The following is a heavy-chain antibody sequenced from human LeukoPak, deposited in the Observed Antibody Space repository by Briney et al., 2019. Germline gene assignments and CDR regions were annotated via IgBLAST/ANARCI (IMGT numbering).Heavy chain of an antibody. J-gene: IGHJ5*02. D-gene: IGHD3-3*01. V-gene: IGHV3-23*01. CDR1: GFTFDDYA. Sequence: GRSLRLSCAASGFTFDDYAMHWVRQAPGKGLEWVSAISGSGGSTYYADSVKGRFTISRDNSKNTLYLQMNSLRAEDTAVYYCAKHVTIFGAAPQDWFDPWGQGTLVTVSS. CDR3: AKHVTIFGAAPQDWFDP. CDR2: ISGSGGST.